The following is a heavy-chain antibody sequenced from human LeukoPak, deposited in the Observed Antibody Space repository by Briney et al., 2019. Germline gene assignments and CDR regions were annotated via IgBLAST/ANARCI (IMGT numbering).Heavy chain of an antibody. Sequence: GESLKISCQGSGYSFTTYWIGWVRQMPGKGLDWMGIIYPGDSDTRYSPSFQGQVTISADKSITTAYLQWSSLRASDTAMYYCALGMYSSGWRFDYWGQGTLVTVSP. V-gene: IGHV5-51*01. J-gene: IGHJ4*02. CDR3: ALGMYSSGWRFDY. CDR2: IYPGDSDT. CDR1: GYSFTTYW. D-gene: IGHD6-19*01.